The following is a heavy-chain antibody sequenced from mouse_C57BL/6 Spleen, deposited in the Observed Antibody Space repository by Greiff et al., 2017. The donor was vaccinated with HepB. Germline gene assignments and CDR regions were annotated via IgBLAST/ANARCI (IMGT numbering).Heavy chain of an antibody. V-gene: IGHV1-54*01. J-gene: IGHJ4*01. CDR3: ARDDYEDAMEY. Sequence: VQLQQSGAELVRPGTSVKVSCKASGYAFTNYLIEWVKQRPGQGLEWIGVINPGSGGTNYNEKFKGKATLTADKSSSTAYMQLSSLTSEESAVYFCARDDYEDAMEYWGQGTSVTVSS. CDR2: INPGSGGT. CDR1: GYAFTNYL. D-gene: IGHD2-4*01.